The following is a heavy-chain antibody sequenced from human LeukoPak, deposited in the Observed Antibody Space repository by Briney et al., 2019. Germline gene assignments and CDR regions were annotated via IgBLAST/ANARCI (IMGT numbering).Heavy chain of an antibody. D-gene: IGHD5-18*01. CDR2: INHSGST. CDR3: ARGVDTAMVTYYFDY. CDR1: GGSFSGYY. J-gene: IGHJ4*02. V-gene: IGHV4-34*01. Sequence: SETLSLTCAVYGGSFSGYYWSWIRQPPGKGLEWIGEINHSGSTNYNPSLKSRVTISVDTSKNQFSLKLSSVTAADTAVYYCARGVDTAMVTYYFDYWGQGTLVTVSS.